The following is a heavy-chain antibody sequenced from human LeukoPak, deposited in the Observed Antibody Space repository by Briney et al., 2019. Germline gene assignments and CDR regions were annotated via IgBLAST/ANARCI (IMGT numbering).Heavy chain of an antibody. D-gene: IGHD3-22*01. CDR1: GDSVSSNSAA. V-gene: IGHV6-1*01. Sequence: SQTLSLTCGVSGDSVSSNSAAWNWIRQSPSRGLEWLGRTYYNSIWYHDFALSLKSRITINVDTSRNEFSLHLSSVTPEDTAVYYCAANYYESSTYYSASDYWGQGILVTVSS. J-gene: IGHJ4*02. CDR2: TYYNSIWYH. CDR3: AANYYESSTYYSASDY.